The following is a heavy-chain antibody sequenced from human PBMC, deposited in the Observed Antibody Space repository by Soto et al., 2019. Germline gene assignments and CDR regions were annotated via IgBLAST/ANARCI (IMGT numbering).Heavy chain of an antibody. D-gene: IGHD4-17*01. V-gene: IGHV3-33*01. CDR2: IWYDGTQK. CDR1: GFTFNTYS. Sequence: VGTLRLSCEASGFTFNTYSMHWVRQPPGKGLEWLAAIWYDGTQKYYADSVKGRFIISRDNSKKTLYLEMNSLRAEDTAVYYCARAGGTTVTGLWHFDSWGQGTLVTVSS. J-gene: IGHJ4*02. CDR3: ARAGGTTVTGLWHFDS.